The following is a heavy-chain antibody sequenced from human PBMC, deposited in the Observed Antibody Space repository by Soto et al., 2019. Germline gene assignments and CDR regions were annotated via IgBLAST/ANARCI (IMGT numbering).Heavy chain of an antibody. J-gene: IGHJ4*02. Sequence: SETLSLTCTVSGDSISSGSYYWTWVRHRPGTGLEWMGYIFYSGSTSYNPSLRSRLSMSVDTSKNEFSLKLSSVTAADTAVYYCAREPLIRGVRYYFDYWSRGTLVTVSS. CDR1: GDSISSGSYY. D-gene: IGHD3-10*01. CDR2: IFYSGST. CDR3: AREPLIRGVRYYFDY. V-gene: IGHV4-31*03.